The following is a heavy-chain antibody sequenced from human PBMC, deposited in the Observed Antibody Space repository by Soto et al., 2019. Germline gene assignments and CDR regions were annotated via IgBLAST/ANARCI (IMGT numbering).Heavy chain of an antibody. Sequence: SVKVSCKASGFTFTSSAVHWVRQARGQRLEWIGWIVVGSGDTNYAQKFQERVTITRNMSTSTAYMELSSLRSEDTAVYYCARMGYCTNGVCYKRYYYYYYMDVWGKGTTVTVSS. CDR3: ARMGYCTNGVCYKRYYYYYYMDV. CDR2: IVVGSGDT. J-gene: IGHJ6*03. CDR1: GFTFTSSA. D-gene: IGHD2-8*01. V-gene: IGHV1-58*01.